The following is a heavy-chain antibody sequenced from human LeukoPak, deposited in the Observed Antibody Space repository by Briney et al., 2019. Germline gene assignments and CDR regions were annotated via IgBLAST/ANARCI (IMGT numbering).Heavy chain of an antibody. CDR1: GFTFSSYG. Sequence: PGGSLRLSCAASGFTFSSYGVHWVRQAPGKGLEWVAFIRYDGSNKYYADSVKGRFTISRDNSKNTLYLQMNSLRAEDTAVYYCAKDTPDYDFWSGYPEGFDIWGQGTMVTVSS. J-gene: IGHJ3*02. CDR2: IRYDGSNK. CDR3: AKDTPDYDFWSGYPEGFDI. D-gene: IGHD3-3*01. V-gene: IGHV3-30*02.